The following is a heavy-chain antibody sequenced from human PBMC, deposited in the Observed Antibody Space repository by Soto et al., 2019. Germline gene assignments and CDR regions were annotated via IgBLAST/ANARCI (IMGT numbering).Heavy chain of an antibody. V-gene: IGHV3-30*03. CDR2: ISYDATNK. CDR3: ARFHPGRRWGAVGF. CDR1: GFTFSSYG. J-gene: IGHJ3*01. D-gene: IGHD3-16*01. Sequence: QVQLVESGGGVVQPGKSLRLSCAASGFTFSSYGMHWVRQAPGKGLEWVALISYDATNKHYVDSVKGRFTISRDNPKNPLCLQVIPLRAWAPAGYFCARFHPGRRWGAVGFWGQGQWSPSLQ.